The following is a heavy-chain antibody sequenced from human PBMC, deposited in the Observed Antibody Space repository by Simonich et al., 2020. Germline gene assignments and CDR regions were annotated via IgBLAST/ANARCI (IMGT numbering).Heavy chain of an antibody. D-gene: IGHD6-13*01. J-gene: IGHJ4*02. CDR1: GFTYSNAC. V-gene: IGHV3-15*01. Sequence: EVQLVESGGGLVKPGGSLRLSCAASGFTYSNACMSWVRQAPGKGLGWVGRIKSKTDSVTTDDAAPGKGRFTISRDDSKNTLYLQMNSLKTEDTAVYYCTTEGRAAAGTPWDYWGQGTLVTVSS. CDR3: TTEGRAAAGTPWDY. CDR2: IKSKTDSVTT.